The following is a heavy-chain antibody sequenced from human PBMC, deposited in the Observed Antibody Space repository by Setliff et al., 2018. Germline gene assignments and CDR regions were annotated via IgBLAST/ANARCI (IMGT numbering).Heavy chain of an antibody. CDR1: GFTFSSYG. CDR2: IKSKTDGGTT. V-gene: IGHV3-15*01. Sequence: PGESLKISCAASGFTFSSYGMHWVRQAPGKGLEWVGRIKSKTDGGTTDYAAPVKGRFTISRDDSKNTLYLQMNSLKTEDTAVYYCTTDLIVVVPAAMPVGYWGQGTLVTVSS. J-gene: IGHJ4*02. D-gene: IGHD2-2*01. CDR3: TTDLIVVVPAAMPVGY.